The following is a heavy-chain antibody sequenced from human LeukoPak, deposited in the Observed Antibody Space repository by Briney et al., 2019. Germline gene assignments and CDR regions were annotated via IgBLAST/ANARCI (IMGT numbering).Heavy chain of an antibody. CDR3: AKDGFWQDHDKNFYYHMDV. Sequence: PGRSLRLSCAASGFTFSSYAMHWVRQAPGKGLEWVAVISYDGSNKYYADSVKGRFTISRDNSKDTLYLQMNSLRAEDTAVYYCAKDGFWQDHDKNFYYHMDVWGKGTTVTVSS. CDR2: ISYDGSNK. CDR1: GFTFSSYA. V-gene: IGHV3-30*04. D-gene: IGHD3-10*01. J-gene: IGHJ6*03.